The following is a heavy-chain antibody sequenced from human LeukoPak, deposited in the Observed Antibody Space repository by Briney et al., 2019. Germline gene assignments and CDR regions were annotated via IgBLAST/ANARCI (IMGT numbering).Heavy chain of an antibody. CDR3: IKDMGFDLLKDAFHI. J-gene: IGHJ3*02. CDR1: GFSLDDYA. D-gene: IGHD3-9*01. CDR2: ISWDSGNQ. V-gene: IGHV3-9*01. Sequence: PGGSLRLSCLGSGFSLDDYAMHWVRQPPGKGLEWVSSISWDSGNQAYADSVKGRFTISRDNAKNSLFLQMNSLRPEDTALYYCIKDMGFDLLKDAFHIWGQGTLVTVSS.